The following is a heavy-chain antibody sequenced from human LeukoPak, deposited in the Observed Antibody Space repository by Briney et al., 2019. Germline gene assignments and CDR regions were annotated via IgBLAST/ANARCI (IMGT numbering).Heavy chain of an antibody. CDR1: GYTFTSYG. J-gene: IGHJ5*02. Sequence: ASVKVSCKASGYTFTSYGISWVRQAPGQGLEWMGWISAYNGNTNYAQKLQGRVTMTTDTSTSTAYMELRSLRSDDTAVYYCARASGGSSVNYNWFDPWGQGTLVTVSS. CDR2: ISAYNGNT. D-gene: IGHD1-26*01. V-gene: IGHV1-18*01. CDR3: ARASGGSSVNYNWFDP.